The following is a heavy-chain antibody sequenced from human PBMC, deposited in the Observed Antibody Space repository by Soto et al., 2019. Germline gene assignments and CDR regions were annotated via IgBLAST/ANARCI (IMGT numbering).Heavy chain of an antibody. D-gene: IGHD3-3*01. CDR2: FDPEDGET. Sequence: ASVKVSCKVSGYTLTELSMHWVRQAPGKGLEWMGGFDPEDGETIYAQKFQGRVTMTEDTSTDTAYMELSSLRSEDTAVYYCATANPTIFGVVIIPHYYYYGMDVWGQGTTVTVSS. CDR3: ATANPTIFGVVIIPHYYYYGMDV. J-gene: IGHJ6*02. CDR1: GYTLTELS. V-gene: IGHV1-24*01.